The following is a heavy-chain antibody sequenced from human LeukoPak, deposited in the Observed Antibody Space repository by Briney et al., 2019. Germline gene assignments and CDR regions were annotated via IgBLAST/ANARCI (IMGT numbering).Heavy chain of an antibody. CDR2: MSYDGSKK. D-gene: IGHD3-10*01. CDR1: GFSFSSYG. Sequence: SGGSLRLSCAASGFSFSSYGMHWVRQAPGKGLEWVAVMSYDGSKKHSADSVKGRFTISRDNSKNTLYLQMNSLRAEDTAVYYCAKDFYGSGSLLAEGYFDLWGRGTLVTVSS. V-gene: IGHV3-30*18. J-gene: IGHJ2*01. CDR3: AKDFYGSGSLLAEGYFDL.